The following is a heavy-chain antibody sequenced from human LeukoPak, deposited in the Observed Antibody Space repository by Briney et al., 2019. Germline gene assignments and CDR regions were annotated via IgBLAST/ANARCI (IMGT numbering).Heavy chain of an antibody. V-gene: IGHV1-18*01. CDR2: ISAYNGNT. Sequence: ASVKVSCKASGYTFTSYGISWVRQAPGQGLEWMGWISAYNGNTNYAQKLQGRVTMTTDTSTSTAYMELRSLRSDDTAVYYCARDQGEVVTAIHGYWGQGTLVTVSS. D-gene: IGHD2-21*02. J-gene: IGHJ4*02. CDR3: ARDQGEVVTAIHGY. CDR1: GYTFTSYG.